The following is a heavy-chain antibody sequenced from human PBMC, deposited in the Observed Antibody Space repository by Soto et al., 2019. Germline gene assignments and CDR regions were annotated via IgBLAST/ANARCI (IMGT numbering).Heavy chain of an antibody. CDR3: ARDLSSCSSARCYSFYYGMDL. D-gene: IGHD2-2*01. J-gene: IGHJ6*02. CDR2: INSDGSRT. Sequence: GSLRLSCTASGFNFSRFWTHWVRQVPGRGLVWVSHINSDGSRTSYADSVKGRFTISRDNAKNTLYLQMNSLRAEDTAVYYCARDLSSCSSARCYSFYYGMDLWGQGTTVTVS. CDR1: GFNFSRFW. V-gene: IGHV3-74*01.